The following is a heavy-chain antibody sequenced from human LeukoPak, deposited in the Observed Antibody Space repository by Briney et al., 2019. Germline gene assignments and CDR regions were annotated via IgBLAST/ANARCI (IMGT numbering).Heavy chain of an antibody. D-gene: IGHD5-12*01. Sequence: GGTLRLSCAASGFTFSSNGMTWVRQAPGKGLEWVSTISDSGGGAYYADSVKGRFTISRDSSRSTLYLQMNSLRAEDTAVYYCARGPSGYHNTGGQGTLVTVSS. CDR1: GFTFSSNG. CDR3: ARGPSGYHNT. CDR2: ISDSGGGA. V-gene: IGHV3-23*01. J-gene: IGHJ4*02.